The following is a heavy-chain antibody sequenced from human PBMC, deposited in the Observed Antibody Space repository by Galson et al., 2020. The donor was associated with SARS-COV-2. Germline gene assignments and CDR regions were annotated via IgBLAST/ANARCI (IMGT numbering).Heavy chain of an antibody. V-gene: IGHV4-59*11. Sequence: SETLSLTCTVSGGSISSHYWSWIRQPPGKGLEWIGYIYYSGSTTYNPSLMSRLTISANTSKNQFSLKLSSVTAADTAVYYCARDLRHYDFWSGYSDYYYMDVWGKGTTVTVSS. CDR1: GGSISSHY. D-gene: IGHD3-3*01. J-gene: IGHJ6*03. CDR2: IYYSGST. CDR3: ARDLRHYDFWSGYSDYYYMDV.